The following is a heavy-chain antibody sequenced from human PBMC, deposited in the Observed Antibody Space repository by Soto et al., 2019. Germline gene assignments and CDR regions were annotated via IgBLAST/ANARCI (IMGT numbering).Heavy chain of an antibody. V-gene: IGHV1-69*01. CDR1: GGTFSRNT. CDR3: ARGTQTSRRGVLLWFGETDFDY. J-gene: IGHJ4*02. D-gene: IGHD3-10*01. CDR2: ITPMFNTP. Sequence: QVQLVQSGADVKKPGSSVKVSCKASGGTFSRNTISWVRQAPGQGLEWMGGITPMFNTPNYAQKFQGRVAITADESTRTVSMEVSRLTFEDTAIYYCARGTQTSRRGVLLWFGETDFDYWGQGTLVTVSS.